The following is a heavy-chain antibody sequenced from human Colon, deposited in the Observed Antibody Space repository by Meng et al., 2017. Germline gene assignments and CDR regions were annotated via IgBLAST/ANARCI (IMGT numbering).Heavy chain of an antibody. CDR3: ARTIYSSSVDY. Sequence: QVPLQESGPGLVKPSEPLSLTCSVSGYSISTAYYWGWIRQTPGKGLEWIASIDRSGTTYYNPSLESRVTISVDTSKNHFSLRLNSVTAADTAVYFCARTIYSSSVDYWGQGTLVTVSS. J-gene: IGHJ4*02. V-gene: IGHV4-38-2*01. CDR2: IDRSGTT. D-gene: IGHD3-22*01. CDR1: GYSISTAYY.